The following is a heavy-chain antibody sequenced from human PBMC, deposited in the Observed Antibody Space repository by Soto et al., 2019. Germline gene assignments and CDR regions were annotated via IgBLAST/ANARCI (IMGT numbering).Heavy chain of an antibody. CDR2: ISGSGGRS. Sequence: DVQLVESGGGLVQPGRSLRLSCAASGFTFDDYAMHWVRRVPGKGLEWVSSISGSGGRSYYADSVKGRFTISRDNSKSTLYLQMNSLRAEDTAVYYCAKAYFVWSSEQPYYFDYWGQGTLVTVSS. CDR1: GFTFDDYA. J-gene: IGHJ4*02. V-gene: IGHV3-23*04. D-gene: IGHD3-16*01. CDR3: AKAYFVWSSEQPYYFDY.